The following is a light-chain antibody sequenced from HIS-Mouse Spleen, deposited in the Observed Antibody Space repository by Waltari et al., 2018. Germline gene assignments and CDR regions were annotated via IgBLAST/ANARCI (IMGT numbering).Light chain of an antibody. CDR2: DVS. J-gene: IGLJ2*01. CDR1: SRYGGCHNY. V-gene: IGLV2-11*01. Sequence: HSALTQPRSVSGSPGQSVTIPCPGTSRYGGCHNYVSSYQPHPGKAPKLMIYDVSKRPSGVPDRFSGSKSGNTASLTISGLQAEDEADYYCCSYAGSYTFEVVFGGGTKLTVL. CDR3: CSYAGSYTFEVV.